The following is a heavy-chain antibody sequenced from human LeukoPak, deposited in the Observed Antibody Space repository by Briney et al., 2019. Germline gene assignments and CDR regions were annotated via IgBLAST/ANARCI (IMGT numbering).Heavy chain of an antibody. CDR2: INPNSGGT. CDR3: ARVPRYYYDSSGSLDY. Sequence: ASVKVSCKASGYTFTGYYMHWVRQAPGQGLEWMGWINPNSGGTNYAQKSQGRVTMTRDTSISTAYMELSRLRSDDTAVYYCARVPRYYYDSSGSLDYWGQGTLVTVSS. D-gene: IGHD3-22*01. CDR1: GYTFTGYY. J-gene: IGHJ4*02. V-gene: IGHV1-2*02.